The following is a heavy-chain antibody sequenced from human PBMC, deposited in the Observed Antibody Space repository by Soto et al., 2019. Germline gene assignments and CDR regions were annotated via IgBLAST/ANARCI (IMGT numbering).Heavy chain of an antibody. CDR2: IIPIFGTV. Sequence: SVKVSCKASGGTFSSYAISWVRQAPGQGLEWMGGIIPIFGTVNYAQKFQGRVTITADESTSTAYMELSSLRSEDTAVYYCARALTGYSSGWHDNWFDPWGQGTLVTVSS. CDR3: ARALTGYSSGWHDNWFDP. J-gene: IGHJ5*02. D-gene: IGHD6-19*01. V-gene: IGHV1-69*13. CDR1: GGTFSSYA.